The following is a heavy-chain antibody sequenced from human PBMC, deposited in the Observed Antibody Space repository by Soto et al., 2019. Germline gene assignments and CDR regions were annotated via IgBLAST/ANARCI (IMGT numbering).Heavy chain of an antibody. CDR3: ALRGFDMLTG. J-gene: IGHJ4*02. Sequence: PGGSLRLSCVASGFAFSIYGMHWVRQAPGKGLEWVAVISYDATNEHYADSVKGRFTISRDNSRSIVYLQMNSLKTEDTAVYYCALRGFDMLTGWGQGTLVTVAS. V-gene: IGHV3-30*03. CDR2: ISYDATNE. CDR1: GFAFSIYG. D-gene: IGHD3-9*01.